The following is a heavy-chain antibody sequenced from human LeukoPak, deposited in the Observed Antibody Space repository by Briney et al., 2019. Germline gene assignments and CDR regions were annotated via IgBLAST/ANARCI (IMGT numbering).Heavy chain of an antibody. J-gene: IGHJ4*02. CDR2: ISYDGSNK. Sequence: GRSLRLSCAASGFTFSSYGMHWVRQAPGKGLEWVAVISYDGSNKYYADSVKGRFTISRDNSKNTLYLQMNSLRAEDTAVYYCAKAPDSSGYYNYFEYWGQGTLVTVSS. CDR1: GFTFSSYG. V-gene: IGHV3-30*18. CDR3: AKAPDSSGYYNYFEY. D-gene: IGHD3-22*01.